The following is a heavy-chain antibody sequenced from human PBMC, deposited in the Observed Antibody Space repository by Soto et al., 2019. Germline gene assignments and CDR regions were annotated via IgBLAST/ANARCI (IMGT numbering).Heavy chain of an antibody. J-gene: IGHJ4*02. Sequence: SGTLSLTCAVSGGSVISTNHYWGWSGQPPGKGLEWIGDIYYSGMTRYNPSLKSRVTISVDTSKDQFSLKLRSVTAADTAVYYCARHGYYYDSTGYYFFVWGQGTHVTVS. D-gene: IGHD3-22*01. CDR2: IYYSGMT. CDR1: GGSVISTNHY. CDR3: ARHGYYYDSTGYYFFV. V-gene: IGHV4-39*01.